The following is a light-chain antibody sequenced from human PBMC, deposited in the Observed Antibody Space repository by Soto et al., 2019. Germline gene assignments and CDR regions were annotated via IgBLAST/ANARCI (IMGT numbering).Light chain of an antibody. V-gene: IGKV3-20*01. Sequence: EIVLTQSPGTLSLSPGERATLSCMASQSINSAYLAWYQQRPGQAPRLLIYGASSRATGIPDRFRGSGSGTDFILTITRLEPEDFAVYYCQQYGSSRWTFGQGTKVDIK. J-gene: IGKJ1*01. CDR1: QSINSAY. CDR3: QQYGSSRWT. CDR2: GAS.